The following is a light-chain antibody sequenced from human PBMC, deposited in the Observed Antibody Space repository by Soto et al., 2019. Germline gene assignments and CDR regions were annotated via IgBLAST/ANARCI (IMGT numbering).Light chain of an antibody. CDR2: GAS. CDR3: QHYYNWPRT. Sequence: EIVLTQSPGSLSLSPGERATLSCRASQSVSNNYLAWYQPKPGQAPRLLIYGASNRATGIPERFSGSGSGTDFTLTISSLQSEDLAVYYCQHYYNWPRTFGQGTKVDIK. CDR1: QSVSNNY. V-gene: IGKV3-20*01. J-gene: IGKJ1*01.